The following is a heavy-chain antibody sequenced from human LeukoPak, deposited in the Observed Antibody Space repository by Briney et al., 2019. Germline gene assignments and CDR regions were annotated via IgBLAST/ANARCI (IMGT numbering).Heavy chain of an antibody. CDR1: GYTFTGYY. V-gene: IGHV1-2*02. CDR2: INPNSGGT. D-gene: IGHD3-10*01. Sequence: ASVKVSCKASGYTFTGYYMHWVRQAPGQGLEWMGWINPNSGGTNYAQKFQCRVTMTRDTSISTAYMELSRLRSDDTAVYYCARDRVRITMVRGAKNWFDPWGQGTLVTVSS. CDR3: ARDRVRITMVRGAKNWFDP. J-gene: IGHJ5*02.